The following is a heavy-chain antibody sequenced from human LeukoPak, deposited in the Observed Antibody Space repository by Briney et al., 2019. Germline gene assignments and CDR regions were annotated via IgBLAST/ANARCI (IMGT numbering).Heavy chain of an antibody. CDR3: ARFKRAGGWSYFDY. D-gene: IGHD6-19*01. V-gene: IGHV4-38-2*02. Sequence: SETLSLTCIVSGYSINSAYYWGWIRQPPGKGLEWIGSVYHNGSTYCNPSLKSRVTISVDTSKDQFSLKLRSVTAADTAVYYCARFKRAGGWSYFDYWGQGTLVTVSS. J-gene: IGHJ4*02. CDR1: GYSINSAYY. CDR2: VYHNGST.